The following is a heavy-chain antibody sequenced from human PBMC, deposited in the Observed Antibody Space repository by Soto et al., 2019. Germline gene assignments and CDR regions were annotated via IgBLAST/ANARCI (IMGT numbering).Heavy chain of an antibody. CDR1: GLTFNSYW. D-gene: IGHD3-3*01. CDR2: IKEDGSER. CDR3: TSDTFGLRDS. J-gene: IGHJ4*02. V-gene: IGHV3-7*01. Sequence: GGSLRLSCAASGLTFNSYWMSWVRQAPGKGLEWVANIKEDGSERYYVDSVKGRFTISRDNAATTLYLQMNSLSAEDTAIYYCTSDTFGLRDSWGQGTLVTVSS.